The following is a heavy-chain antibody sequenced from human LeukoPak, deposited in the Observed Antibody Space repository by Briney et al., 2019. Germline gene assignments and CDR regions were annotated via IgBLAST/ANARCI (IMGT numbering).Heavy chain of an antibody. Sequence: ASVKVSCKASGGTFSSYAISWVRQAPGQGLEWMGRIIPIFGTASYAQKFQGRVTITTDESTSTAYMELSSLRSEDTAVYYCARARDSGSSLGLLDTWGQGTMVTVSS. V-gene: IGHV1-69*05. D-gene: IGHD1-26*01. CDR3: ARARDSGSSLGLLDT. J-gene: IGHJ3*02. CDR1: GGTFSSYA. CDR2: IIPIFGTA.